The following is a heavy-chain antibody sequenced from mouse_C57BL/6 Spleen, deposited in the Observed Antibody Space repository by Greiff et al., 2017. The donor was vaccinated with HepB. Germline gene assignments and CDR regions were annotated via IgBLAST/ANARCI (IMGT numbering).Heavy chain of an antibody. D-gene: IGHD1-1*01. V-gene: IGHV1-69*01. CDR2: IDPSDSYT. CDR3: ARAPLYGILDY. J-gene: IGHJ2*01. CDR1: GYTFTSYW. Sequence: QVQLQQPGAELVMPGASVKLSCKASGYTFTSYWMHWVKQRPGQGLEWIGEIDPSDSYTNYNQKFKGKSTLTVDKSSSTAYMQLSSLTSEDSAVYYCARAPLYGILDYWGQGTTLTVSS.